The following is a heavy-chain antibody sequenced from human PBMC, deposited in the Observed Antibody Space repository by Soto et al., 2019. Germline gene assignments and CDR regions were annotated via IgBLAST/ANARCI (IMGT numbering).Heavy chain of an antibody. J-gene: IGHJ4*02. CDR1: GGTFNNYA. Sequence: ASVKVSCKASGGTFNNYAISWVRQAPGQGLEWMGWISAYNGNTNYAQKLQGRVTMTTDTSTSTAYMELRSLRSDDTAVYYCAVSYGDYYFDYWGQGTLVTVSS. CDR2: ISAYNGNT. CDR3: AVSYGDYYFDY. V-gene: IGHV1-18*01. D-gene: IGHD4-17*01.